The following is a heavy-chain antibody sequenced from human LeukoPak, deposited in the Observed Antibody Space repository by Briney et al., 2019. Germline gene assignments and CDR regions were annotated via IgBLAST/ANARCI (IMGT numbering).Heavy chain of an antibody. D-gene: IGHD3-10*01. J-gene: IGHJ4*02. Sequence: GGSLRLSCAASGFTVSSNYMSWVRQAPGKGLEWISLIYSDGSTFYSDSVKGRFTISRDNSKNTLYLQMNSLRAEDTAVYYCARDFVEGPGGCFDYWGQGTLVTVSS. CDR3: ARDFVEGPGGCFDY. CDR1: GFTVSSNY. CDR2: IYSDGST. V-gene: IGHV3-66*01.